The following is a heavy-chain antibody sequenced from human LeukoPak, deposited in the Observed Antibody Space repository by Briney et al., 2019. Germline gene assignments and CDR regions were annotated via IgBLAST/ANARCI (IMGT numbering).Heavy chain of an antibody. J-gene: IGHJ6*03. V-gene: IGHV4-34*01. CDR3: ARAAYYYYYYMDV. CDR1: GGSFSGYY. Sequence: SETLSLTCAVYGGSFSGYYWSWIRQPPGKGLEWIGEINHSGSTNYNPSLKSRVTISVDTSKNQFSLKLSSVTAADTAVYYCARAAYYYYYYMDVWGKGTTVTVSS. D-gene: IGHD6-25*01. CDR2: INHSGST.